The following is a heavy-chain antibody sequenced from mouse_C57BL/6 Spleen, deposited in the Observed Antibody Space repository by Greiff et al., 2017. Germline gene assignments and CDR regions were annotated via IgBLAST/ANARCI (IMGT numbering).Heavy chain of an antibody. CDR3: ARSGGEEGYRAWFDY. Sequence: QVQLQQPGAELARPGASVKLSCKASGYTFTSYGIRWVKQRTGQGLEWIGEIYPRSGNTYYNEKFKGKATLTVDKSSSTAYMQLRSLTSEDSAVYFCARSGGEEGYRAWFDYWGQGTTLTVSS. CDR2: IYPRSGNT. V-gene: IGHV1-81*01. D-gene: IGHD1-1*02. CDR1: GYTFTSYG. J-gene: IGHJ2*01.